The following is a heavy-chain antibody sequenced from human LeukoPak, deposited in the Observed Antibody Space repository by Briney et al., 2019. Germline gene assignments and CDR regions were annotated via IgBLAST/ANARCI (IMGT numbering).Heavy chain of an antibody. V-gene: IGHV4-31*03. CDR1: LGSFSSAGYY. CDR2: ILYSGST. CDR3: ARSLTNSFDY. D-gene: IGHD4-11*01. Sequence: SEALSLTCTVSLGSFSSAGYYWRWIRQHPGEGLEWIGYILYSGSTYYNPSLKSRVTISVDTSKKQFSLKINSVTAADTAVYYCARSLTNSFDYWGKGNLVTVSS. J-gene: IGHJ4*02.